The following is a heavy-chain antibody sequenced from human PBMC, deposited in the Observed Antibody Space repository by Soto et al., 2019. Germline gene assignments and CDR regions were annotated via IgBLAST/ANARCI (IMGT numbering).Heavy chain of an antibody. CDR3: ARDSADSSSYVMDV. J-gene: IGHJ6*02. CDR2: ISYDGSNK. Sequence: QVQLVESGGGVVQPGRSLRLSCAASGFTFSSYAMHWVRQAPGKGLVWVAVISYDGSNKYYADSVKGRFTISRDNSKNTLYLQMNSLRAEDTAVYYCARDSADSSSYVMDVWGQGTTVTVSS. CDR1: GFTFSSYA. V-gene: IGHV3-30-3*01. D-gene: IGHD6-13*01.